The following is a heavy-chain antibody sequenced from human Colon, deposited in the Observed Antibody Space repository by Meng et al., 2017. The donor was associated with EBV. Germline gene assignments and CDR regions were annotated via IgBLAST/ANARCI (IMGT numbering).Heavy chain of an antibody. J-gene: IGHJ5*02. CDR1: GTSISTSNW. D-gene: IGHD2-8*02. CDR3: ARDGGVTHIP. Sequence: VLLQESVAGLVKLSGILSLTWAVSGTSISTSNWWSWIRQSPGEGLEWIGAIYHNGQTNYNPSLKSRVSMSVDESKNEFSLNLKSVTAADTAVYYCARDGGVTHIPWGQGVLVTVSS. V-gene: IGHV4-4*02. CDR2: IYHNGQT.